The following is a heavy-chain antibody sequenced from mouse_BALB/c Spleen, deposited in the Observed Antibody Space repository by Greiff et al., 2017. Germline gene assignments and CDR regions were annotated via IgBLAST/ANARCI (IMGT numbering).Heavy chain of an antibody. CDR3: AREVYGSSYWFAY. V-gene: IGHV3-2*02. D-gene: IGHD1-1*01. CDR2: IHYSGST. Sequence: EVKVEESGPGLVKPSQSLSLTCTVTGYSITSDYAWNWIRQFPGNKLEWMGYIHYSGSTNYNPSLKSRISITRDTSKNQFFLQLNSVTTEDTATYYCAREVYGSSYWFAYWGQGTLVTVSA. CDR1: GYSITSDYA. J-gene: IGHJ3*01.